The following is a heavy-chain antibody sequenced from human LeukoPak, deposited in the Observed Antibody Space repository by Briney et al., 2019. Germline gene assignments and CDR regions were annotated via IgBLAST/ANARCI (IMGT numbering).Heavy chain of an antibody. CDR1: GGTFSSYA. CDR3: ARDSGIISGSFDY. D-gene: IGHD2-15*01. CDR2: IIPIFGTA. V-gene: IGHV1-69*05. Sequence: ASVKVSCKASGGTFSSYAISWVRQAPGQGLEWMGRIIPIFGTANYAQKFQGRVTITTDESTSTAYMELSSLRSEDTAVYYCARDSGIISGSFDYWGQGTLVTVSS. J-gene: IGHJ4*02.